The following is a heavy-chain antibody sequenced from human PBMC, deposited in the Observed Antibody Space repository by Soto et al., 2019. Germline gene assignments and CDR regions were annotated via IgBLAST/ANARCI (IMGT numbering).Heavy chain of an antibody. D-gene: IGHD6-19*01. Sequence: QVHLVASGGGVVQAGRSLRLSCTASGLTFTSYAIHWVRQAPGKGLEWVSIISEDGGNKYFAESVRGRFMISRDNSKNTVYLQMNSLRPEDTAVYFCARRLTSTVSALGYWGQGTLVTVSS. V-gene: IGHV3-30-3*01. J-gene: IGHJ4*02. CDR2: ISEDGGNK. CDR3: ARRLTSTVSALGY. CDR1: GLTFTSYA.